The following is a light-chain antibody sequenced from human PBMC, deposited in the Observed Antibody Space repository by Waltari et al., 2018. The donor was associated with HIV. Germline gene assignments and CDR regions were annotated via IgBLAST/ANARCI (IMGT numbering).Light chain of an antibody. V-gene: IGKV1-27*01. CDR1: QGISNY. CDR2: GAS. Sequence: DFQMTQSPASLSASVGDRVTITCRASQGISNYLAWYQQKPGKVSKFLIYGASTLQSGVPSRFSGSGSGTDFTLTISSLQPEDVATYYCQKYNSVPPWTFGQGTKVEIK. CDR3: QKYNSVPPWT. J-gene: IGKJ1*01.